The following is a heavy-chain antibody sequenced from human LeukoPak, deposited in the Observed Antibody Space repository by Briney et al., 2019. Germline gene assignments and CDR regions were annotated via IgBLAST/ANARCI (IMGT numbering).Heavy chain of an antibody. CDR2: LHYSGSS. V-gene: IGHV4-59*01. CDR1: GVSISNYY. Sequence: SETLSLTCSVSGVSISNYYWSWIRQSPGRELEWIGHLHYSGSSSYNPSLRSRVTTSVDMSKNQFSLRLTSVTAVDTAVYYCARNRPIMGITDAFDVWGQGTMVTVSS. D-gene: IGHD1-26*01. J-gene: IGHJ3*01. CDR3: ARNRPIMGITDAFDV.